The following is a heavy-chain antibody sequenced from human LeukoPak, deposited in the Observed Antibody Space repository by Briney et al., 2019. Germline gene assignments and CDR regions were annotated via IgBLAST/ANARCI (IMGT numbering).Heavy chain of an antibody. J-gene: IGHJ6*02. V-gene: IGHV3-30-3*01. D-gene: IGHD3-22*01. CDR1: GFTFSSYA. CDR2: ISYDGSNK. Sequence: GRSLRLSCAASGFTFSSYAMHWVRQAPGKGLEWVAVISYDGSNKYYADSVKGRFTISRDNSKNTLYLQMNSLRAEDTAVYYCAGDHYYDSSGYPPYGMDVWGQGTTVTVSS. CDR3: AGDHYYDSSGYPPYGMDV.